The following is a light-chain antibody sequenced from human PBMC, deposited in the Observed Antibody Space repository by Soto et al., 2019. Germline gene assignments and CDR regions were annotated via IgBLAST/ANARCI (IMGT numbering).Light chain of an antibody. J-gene: IGLJ1*01. CDR2: DNT. CDR3: QSYDRSLSGSYV. Sequence: QSVLTQPPSVSGAPGQRITISCTGSSSNIGAGYDVHWYQQLPGTAPKLLIYDNTNRPSGAPDRFSGSKSGTSASLAITGLQAEDEADYYCQSYDRSLSGSYVFGTGTKVTVL. V-gene: IGLV1-40*01. CDR1: SSNIGAGYD.